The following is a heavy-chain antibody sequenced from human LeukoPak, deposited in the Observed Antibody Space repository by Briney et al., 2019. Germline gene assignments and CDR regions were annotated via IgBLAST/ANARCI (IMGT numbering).Heavy chain of an antibody. Sequence: GGSLRLSCAASGFIFSDYGMHWVRQAPGKGLEWVTLVRNDGSDKYYADSVKGRFTVSRDNSKNTLYLQMNSLRPEDTAVYYCAKHYYGSGSQKYYFDYWGQGTLVTVSS. CDR3: AKHYYGSGSQKYYFDY. V-gene: IGHV3-30*02. CDR2: VRNDGSDK. CDR1: GFIFSDYG. D-gene: IGHD3-10*01. J-gene: IGHJ4*02.